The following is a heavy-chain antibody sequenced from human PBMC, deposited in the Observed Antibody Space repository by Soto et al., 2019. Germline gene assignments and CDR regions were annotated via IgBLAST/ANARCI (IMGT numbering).Heavy chain of an antibody. CDR2: ISSSSIYI. CDR3: ARGGWNPGYCSGGSCYSGFDY. J-gene: IGHJ4*02. V-gene: IGHV3-21*01. D-gene: IGHD2-15*01. CDR1: GFTFSSYI. Sequence: GGSLRLSCAASGFTFSSYIMNWVRQAPGKGLEWVSSISSSSIYIYYADSVKGRFTISRDDAKNSLYLQMNSLRAEDTAVYYCARGGWNPGYCSGGSCYSGFDYWGQGPMVTVSS.